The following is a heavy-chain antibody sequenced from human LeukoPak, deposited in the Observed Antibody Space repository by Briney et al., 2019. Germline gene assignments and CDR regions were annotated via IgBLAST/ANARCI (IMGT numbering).Heavy chain of an antibody. V-gene: IGHV4-39*02. J-gene: IGHJ5*02. D-gene: IGHD3-10*01. CDR1: GGSISSSSYY. CDR3: AREAVGGSGSYSVDP. CDR2: IYYSGST. Sequence: SETLSLTCTVSGGSISSSSYYWGWIRQPPGKGLEWIGSIYYSGSTYYNPSPKSRVTISVDTSKNQFSLKLSSVTAADTAVYYCAREAVGGSGSYSVDPWGQGTLVTVSS.